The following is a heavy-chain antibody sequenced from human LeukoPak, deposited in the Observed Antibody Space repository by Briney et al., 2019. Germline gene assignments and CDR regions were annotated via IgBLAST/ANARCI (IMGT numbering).Heavy chain of an antibody. V-gene: IGHV4-59*08. CDR1: GGPITSYY. CDR3: ASRDDYGDYNWFDP. Sequence: KTSETLSLTCTVSGGPITSYYWSWIRQPPGKGLEWIGYIYYSGSTNYNPSLKSRVTISVDTSKNQFSLKLSSVTAADTAVYYCASRDDYGDYNWFDPWGQGTLVTVSS. J-gene: IGHJ5*02. D-gene: IGHD4-17*01. CDR2: IYYSGST.